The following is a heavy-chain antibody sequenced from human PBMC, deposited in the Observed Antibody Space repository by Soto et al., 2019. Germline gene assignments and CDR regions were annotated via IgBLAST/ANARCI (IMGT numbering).Heavy chain of an antibody. CDR1: GASVSGGTYY. J-gene: IGHJ5*02. D-gene: IGHD3-22*01. Sequence: QLQLQASGPGLVKPSETLSLACSVSGASVSGGTYYWGWIRQPPGKGLEWVGDVHYSGITHYNPSLMSRATISVDTSHNQFSLKLSSVTAADTAVYYCARRAHGYPTNWFDPWGQGTLVIVSS. V-gene: IGHV4-39*01. CDR2: VHYSGIT. CDR3: ARRAHGYPTNWFDP.